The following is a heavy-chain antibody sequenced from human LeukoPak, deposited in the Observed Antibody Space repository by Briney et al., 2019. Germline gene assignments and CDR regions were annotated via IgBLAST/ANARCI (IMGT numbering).Heavy chain of an antibody. CDR1: GFTFSDYY. J-gene: IGHJ4*02. D-gene: IGHD3-3*01. Sequence: GGSLRLSCAASGFTFSDYYMSWVRQAPGKGLEWVSVIYSGGSTYYADSVKGRFTISRDNSKNTLYLQMNSLRAEDTAVYYCARNDFWSGFYFDYWGQGTLVTVSS. CDR2: IYSGGST. CDR3: ARNDFWSGFYFDY. V-gene: IGHV3-66*01.